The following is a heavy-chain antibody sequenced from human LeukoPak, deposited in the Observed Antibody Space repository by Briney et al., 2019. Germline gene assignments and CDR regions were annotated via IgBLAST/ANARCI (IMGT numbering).Heavy chain of an antibody. D-gene: IGHD7-27*01. CDR1: GGFFSGYF. CDR3: ARAPSGEVESAGRGDYIDY. J-gene: IGHJ4*02. Sequence: SETLSLTCAVYGGFFSGYFWSWIRQPPGKGLEWIGEINHSGGTKFYTSFKSRVTISVDTSNNQFSLKMKSVTAADTAVYECARAPSGEVESAGRGDYIDYWGQGTLVTVSS. V-gene: IGHV4-34*01. CDR2: INHSGGT.